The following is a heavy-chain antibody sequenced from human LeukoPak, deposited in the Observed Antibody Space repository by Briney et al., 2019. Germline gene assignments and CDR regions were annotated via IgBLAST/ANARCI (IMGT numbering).Heavy chain of an antibody. CDR1: GFTFTSSA. CDR3: AAGTSYSSSSAEYFQH. J-gene: IGHJ1*01. CDR2: IVVGSGNT. D-gene: IGHD6-6*01. Sequence: SVNVSCKASGFTFTSSAVQWVRQARGQRLEWIGWIVVGSGNTNYAQKFQERVTITRDMSTSTAYMELSSLRSEDTAVYYCAAGTSYSSSSAEYFQHWGQGTLVTVSS. V-gene: IGHV1-58*01.